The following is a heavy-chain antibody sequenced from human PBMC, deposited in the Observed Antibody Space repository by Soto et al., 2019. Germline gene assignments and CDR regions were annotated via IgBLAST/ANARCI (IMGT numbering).Heavy chain of an antibody. V-gene: IGHV1-18*01. Sequence: QVQLVQSGAEVKKPGASVKVSCKASGYTFTSYGISWVRQAPGQGLEWMGWISAYNGNTNYAQKLQGRVTMTTDTATTIAYRELRSLGSDETAAYCCAGGDMGTTGTPGWGQGTLVTVSS. J-gene: IGHJ4*02. CDR2: ISAYNGNT. CDR1: GYTFTSYG. D-gene: IGHD4-17*01. CDR3: AGGDMGTTGTPG.